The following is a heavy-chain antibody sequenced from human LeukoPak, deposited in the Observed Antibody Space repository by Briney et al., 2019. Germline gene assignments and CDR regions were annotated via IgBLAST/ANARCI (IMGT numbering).Heavy chain of an antibody. CDR1: GFTFSGSA. D-gene: IGHD3-10*01. CDR2: IRSKANSYAT. V-gene: IGHV3-73*01. Sequence: PGGSLRLSCAASGFTFSGSAMHWVRQASGKGLEWVGRIRSKANSYATAYAASVKGRFTISRDDSKNTAYLQMNSLKTEDTAVYYCTRQNIGILSQGNYYGSGSYYNSKNYYGMDVWGQGTTVTVSS. CDR3: TRQNIGILSQGNYYGSGSYYNSKNYYGMDV. J-gene: IGHJ6*02.